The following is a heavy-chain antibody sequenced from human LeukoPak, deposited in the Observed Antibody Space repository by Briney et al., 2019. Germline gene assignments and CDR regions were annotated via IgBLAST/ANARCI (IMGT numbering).Heavy chain of an antibody. J-gene: IGHJ5*02. Sequence: SETLSLTCTVSGAPISKYYWNWIRQTPGKGLEWLGYIHHTGNTDCNPSLKSRVSISVDTSKNQVALKLSSVSAADTGMYFCARWSSSWENNWFDPWGQGILVTVSS. CDR3: ARWSSSWENNWFDP. D-gene: IGHD6-13*01. CDR2: IHHTGNT. V-gene: IGHV4-59*01. CDR1: GAPISKYY.